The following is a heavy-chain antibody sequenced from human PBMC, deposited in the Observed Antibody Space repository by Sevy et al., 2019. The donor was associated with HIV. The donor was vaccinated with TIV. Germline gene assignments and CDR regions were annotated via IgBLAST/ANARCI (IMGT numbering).Heavy chain of an antibody. CDR3: ARQPGDIVVVPAAISRYDYYMDV. J-gene: IGHJ6*03. CDR1: GYTFTSYD. D-gene: IGHD2-2*01. V-gene: IGHV1-8*01. Sequence: ASVKVSCKASGYTFTSYDINWVRQATGQGLEWMGWMNPNSGNTGYAQKFQGRVTMTRNTSISTAYMELSSLRSEDTAVYYCARQPGDIVVVPAAISRYDYYMDVWGKGTTVTVSS. CDR2: MNPNSGNT.